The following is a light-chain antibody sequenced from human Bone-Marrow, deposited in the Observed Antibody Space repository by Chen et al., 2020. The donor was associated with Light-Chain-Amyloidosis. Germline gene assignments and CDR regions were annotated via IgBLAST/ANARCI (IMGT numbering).Light chain of an antibody. V-gene: IGLV1-47*01. CDR1: SSNIGINY. Sequence: QSVLTQPPSASGTPGQRVTISCSGASSNIGINYVSWYQHFPGAAPNRLIPGNNQRPSGVPDRFSASKSGTSAFLAISGLRSEDEADYYCAAWDGSLSGYVFGTGTKVIVL. CDR3: AAWDGSLSGYV. CDR2: GNN. J-gene: IGLJ1*01.